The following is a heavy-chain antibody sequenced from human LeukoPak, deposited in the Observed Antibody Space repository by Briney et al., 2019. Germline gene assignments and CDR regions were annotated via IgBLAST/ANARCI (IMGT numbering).Heavy chain of an antibody. CDR2: IYHSGST. Sequence: SETLSLTCAVSGYSISSGYYWGWIRQPPGKGLEWIGSIYHSGSTYYNPSLKSRVTISVDTSKNQFSLKLSSVTAADTAVYYCARAGVFDYWGQGTLVTVSS. CDR3: ARAGVFDY. V-gene: IGHV4-38-2*01. J-gene: IGHJ4*02. D-gene: IGHD3-10*01. CDR1: GYSISSGYY.